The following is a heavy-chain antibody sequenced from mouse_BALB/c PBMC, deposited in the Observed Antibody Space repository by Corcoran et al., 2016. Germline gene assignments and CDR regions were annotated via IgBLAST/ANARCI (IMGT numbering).Heavy chain of an antibody. CDR3: ARSNYYGINPFYYYAMDY. Sequence: LVKTGASVKISCKASGYSFTGYYMHWVKQSHGKSLEWIGYISCYNGATSYNQKFKGKATFTVDTSSSTAYMQFNSLTSEDSAVYYCARSNYYGINPFYYYAMDYWGQGTSVTVSS. D-gene: IGHD1-1*01. CDR2: ISCYNGAT. J-gene: IGHJ4*01. CDR1: GYSFTGYY. V-gene: IGHV1S34*01.